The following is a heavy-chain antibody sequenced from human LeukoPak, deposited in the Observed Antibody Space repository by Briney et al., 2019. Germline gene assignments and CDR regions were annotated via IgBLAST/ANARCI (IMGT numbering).Heavy chain of an antibody. D-gene: IGHD1-14*01. V-gene: IGHV1-46*01. Sequence: ASVKVSCKAFGYTFTSNYMHWVRQAPGQGPEWMGVISPSGGSTTYAQAFQGRVSFTADESTSTVYMELSGLRYDDTAVYYCARGPPLTFDHTPEGYYHYYMDVWGEGTTVTISS. J-gene: IGHJ6*03. CDR2: ISPSGGST. CDR3: ARGPPLTFDHTPEGYYHYYMDV. CDR1: GYTFTSNY.